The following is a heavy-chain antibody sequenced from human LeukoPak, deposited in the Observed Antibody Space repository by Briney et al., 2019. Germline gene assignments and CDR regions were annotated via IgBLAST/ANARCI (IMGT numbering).Heavy chain of an antibody. J-gene: IGHJ4*02. CDR2: INPNSGST. V-gene: IGHV1-2*06. CDR3: ARNKYDILTGYLPFDY. D-gene: IGHD3-9*01. Sequence: ASVKVSCKASGYTFTGYYMHWVRQAPGQGLEWMGRINPNSGSTNYAQKFQGRVTMTRDTSISTAYMELSRLRSDDTAVYYCARNKYDILTGYLPFDYWGQGTLVTVSS. CDR1: GYTFTGYY.